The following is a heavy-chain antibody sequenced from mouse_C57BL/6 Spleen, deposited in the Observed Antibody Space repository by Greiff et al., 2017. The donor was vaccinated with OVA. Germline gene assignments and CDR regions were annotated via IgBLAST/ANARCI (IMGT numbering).Heavy chain of an antibody. Sequence: EVQLQQSGPELVKPGASVKIPCKASGYTFTDYNMDWVKQSQGKSLEWIGDINPNNGGTNYNQKFKGKATLTEDKYYSTAYMELRSLTSEDTADYYCTRKEISYFDYWGQGTTLTVSS. CDR3: TRKEISYFDY. CDR1: GYTFTDYN. V-gene: IGHV1-18*01. CDR2: INPNNGGT. J-gene: IGHJ2*01.